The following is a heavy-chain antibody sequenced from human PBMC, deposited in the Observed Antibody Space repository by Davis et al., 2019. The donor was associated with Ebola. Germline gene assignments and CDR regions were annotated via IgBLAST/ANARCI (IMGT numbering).Heavy chain of an antibody. Sequence: GESLRLSCAASGLTFSSYWMSWVRQAPGKGLEWVANIKQDGSEKYYVDSVKGRFTISRDNAKNSLYLQMNSLRAEDTAVYYCARVVTMIVVTWGQGTLVTVSS. J-gene: IGHJ4*02. CDR2: IKQDGSEK. V-gene: IGHV3-7*01. CDR3: ARVVTMIVVT. CDR1: GLTFSSYW. D-gene: IGHD3-22*01.